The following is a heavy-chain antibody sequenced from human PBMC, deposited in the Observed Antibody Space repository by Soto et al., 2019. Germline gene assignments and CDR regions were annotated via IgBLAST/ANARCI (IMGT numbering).Heavy chain of an antibody. CDR2: SKSKSDGGTT. V-gene: IGHV3-15*01. CDR3: TTNFYSDYGMDV. Sequence: EVQLVESGGGLVKPGGSLRLSCAAAGITFSKAWMNWSRQSPGKGLEWVGGSKSKSDGGTTDYAAPVKGRFTISRDDSKNTLCLQMNSLKTEDTAVYYCTTNFYSDYGMDVWGQGTTVTVSS. J-gene: IGHJ6*02. D-gene: IGHD4-4*01. CDR1: GITFSKAW.